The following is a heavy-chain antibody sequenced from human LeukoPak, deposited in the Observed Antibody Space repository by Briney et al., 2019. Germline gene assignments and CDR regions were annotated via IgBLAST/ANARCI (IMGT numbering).Heavy chain of an antibody. CDR3: ASYSITMVRGVSPFDY. CDR2: IKQDGSEK. D-gene: IGHD3-10*01. J-gene: IGHJ4*02. V-gene: IGHV3-7*01. CDR1: GFTFSSYW. Sequence: GSLRLSCAASGFTFSSYWMSWVRQAPGKGLEWVANIKQDGSEKYYVDSVKGRFTISRDNAKNSLYLQMNSLRAEDTAVYCASYSITMVRGVSPFDYWGQGTLVTVSS.